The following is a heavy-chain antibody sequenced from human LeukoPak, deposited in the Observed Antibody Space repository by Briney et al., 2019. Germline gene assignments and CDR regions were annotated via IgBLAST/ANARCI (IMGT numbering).Heavy chain of an antibody. V-gene: IGHV4-59*01. CDR2: IKNNGGN. Sequence: PSETLSLTCTVSGGSISTYSWNWIRQSPGQGLEWIEYIKNNGGNYNNPSLKSRVTISLDTSKNQFSLKLTSVTAADTAVYYCARDAGGTWFDPWGQGTLVTVSS. J-gene: IGHJ5*02. CDR1: GGSISTYS. CDR3: ARDAGGTWFDP.